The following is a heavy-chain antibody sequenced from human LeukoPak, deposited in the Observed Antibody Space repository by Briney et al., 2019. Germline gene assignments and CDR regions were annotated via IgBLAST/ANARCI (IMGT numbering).Heavy chain of an antibody. CDR2: INDDGSTT. CDR1: GFTFRNSW. V-gene: IGHV3-74*01. D-gene: IGHD5-18*01. Sequence: GGSLRLSCAASGFTFRNSWMHWVRQAPGKGLVWVSRINDDGSTTNYADSVKGRFTISRDNAKNTLYLQMNSLGGEGTAVYYCAKGIQVWTGGGFDYWGQGTLVTVSS. CDR3: AKGIQVWTGGGFDY. J-gene: IGHJ4*02.